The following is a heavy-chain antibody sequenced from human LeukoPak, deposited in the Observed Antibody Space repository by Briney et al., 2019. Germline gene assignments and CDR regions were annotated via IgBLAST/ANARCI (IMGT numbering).Heavy chain of an antibody. CDR2: INPSGGST. V-gene: IGHV1-46*01. CDR1: GYTFTSYY. J-gene: IGHJ5*02. CDR3: ARDPSGTAIRVWFDP. Sequence: ASVKVSCKASGYTFTSYYMHWVRQAPGQGLEWMGIINPSGGSTSYAQKFQGRVTMTRDTSTSTVYMELSSLRSEDTAVYYCARDPSGTAIRVWFDPWGQGTLVTVSS. D-gene: IGHD2-21*02.